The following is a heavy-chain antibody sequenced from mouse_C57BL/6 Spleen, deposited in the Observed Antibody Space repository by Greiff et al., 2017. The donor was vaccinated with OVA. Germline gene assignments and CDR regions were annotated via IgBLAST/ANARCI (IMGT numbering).Heavy chain of an antibody. CDR2: IYPGSGST. J-gene: IGHJ4*01. CDR1: GYTFTSYW. CDR3: ARSDYEYYYAMDY. Sequence: QVQLQQPGAELVKPGASVKMSCKASGYTFTSYWITWVKQRPGQGLEWIGDIYPGSGSTNYNEKFKSKATLTVDTSSSTAYMQLSSLTSADSAVYYCARSDYEYYYAMDYWGQGTSVTVSS. D-gene: IGHD2-4*01. V-gene: IGHV1-55*01.